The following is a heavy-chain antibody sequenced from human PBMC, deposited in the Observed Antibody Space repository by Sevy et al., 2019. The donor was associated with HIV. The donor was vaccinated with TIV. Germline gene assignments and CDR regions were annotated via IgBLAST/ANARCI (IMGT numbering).Heavy chain of an antibody. CDR2: VNSDGSST. CDR1: GFTFSSYW. J-gene: IGHJ4*02. Sequence: GGSLRLSCAASGFTFSSYWMRWVRQAPGKGLVWVSRVNSDGSSTRYADSVKGRFTISRDNAKNTLYLQMNSLRAEDTAVYYCARGAAAGTFDYWGQGTLVTVSS. CDR3: ARGAAAGTFDY. D-gene: IGHD6-13*01. V-gene: IGHV3-74*01.